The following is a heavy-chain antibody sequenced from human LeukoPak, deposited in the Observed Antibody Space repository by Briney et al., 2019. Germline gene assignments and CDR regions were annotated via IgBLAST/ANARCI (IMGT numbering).Heavy chain of an antibody. V-gene: IGHV3-20*04. Sequence: GGSLRLSCVASGFTFDGYGMSWVRQAPEKGLEWVSSINSNGASTAYVDSVKGRFTISRDNAKNSLYLQMNSLRAEDTAVYYCARDPYSGGYGDYYYYYMDLWGQGTTVTISS. J-gene: IGHJ6*03. CDR3: ARDPYSGGYGDYYYYYMDL. CDR2: INSNGAST. CDR1: GFTFDGYG. D-gene: IGHD1-26*01.